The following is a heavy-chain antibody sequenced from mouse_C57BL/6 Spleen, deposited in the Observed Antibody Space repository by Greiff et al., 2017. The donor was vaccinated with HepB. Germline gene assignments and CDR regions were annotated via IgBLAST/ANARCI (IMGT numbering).Heavy chain of an antibody. CDR3: ARKVYKAWFAY. CDR2: IDPSDSYT. J-gene: IGHJ3*01. V-gene: IGHV1-50*01. Sequence: QVQLQQPGAELVKPGASVKLSCKASGYTFTSYWMQWVNQRPGQGLEWIGEIDPSDSYTNYNQKFKGKATLTVDTSSSTAYMQLSSLTSEDSAVYYCARKVYKAWFAYWGQGTLVTVSA. CDR1: GYTFTSYW. D-gene: IGHD1-3*01.